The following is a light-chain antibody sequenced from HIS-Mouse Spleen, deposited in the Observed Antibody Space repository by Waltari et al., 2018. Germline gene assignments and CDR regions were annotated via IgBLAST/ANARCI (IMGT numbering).Light chain of an antibody. CDR3: QQANSFPPGLT. J-gene: IGKJ4*01. V-gene: IGKV1-12*01. CDR2: AAS. CDR1: QGISSW. Sequence: DIQITHSPSSVPASVGDSVTITFRASQGISSWLPCYQLKPGKAPKLLIYAASSLQSGVPSRCSGSGSGTDFTLTISSLQPEDFATDYCQQANSFPPGLTFGGGTKVEIK.